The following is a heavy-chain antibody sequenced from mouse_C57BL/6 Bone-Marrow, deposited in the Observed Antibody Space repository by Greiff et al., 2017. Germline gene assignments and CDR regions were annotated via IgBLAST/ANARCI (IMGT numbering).Heavy chain of an antibody. CDR2: IYPGSGNT. J-gene: IGHJ2*01. CDR3: AREEDSSPFDD. V-gene: IGHV1-76*01. Sequence: QVQLQQSGAELVRPGASVKLSCKASGYTFTDYYINWVKQRPGQGLEWIARIYPGSGNTYYNEKFKGKATLTAEKSSSTAYMQLSSLTSEDSAVYFCAREEDSSPFDDWGQGTTLTVSS. D-gene: IGHD1-1*01. CDR1: GYTFTDYY.